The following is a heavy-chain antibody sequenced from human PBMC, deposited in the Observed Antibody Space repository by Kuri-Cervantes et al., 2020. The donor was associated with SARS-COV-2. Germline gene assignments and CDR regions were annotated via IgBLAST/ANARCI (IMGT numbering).Heavy chain of an antibody. V-gene: IGHV3-74*01. CDR3: ARGDFWNGYYNWYFDL. Sequence: GGSLRLSCEASGFMISSYWMHWVRQVPEKGQVWVSRIHSSGISTGYADSVKGRFTISRDNAKNTLYLQMNSLRVKDTAVYYCARGDFWNGYYNWYFDLWGRGTLVTVSS. D-gene: IGHD3-3*01. CDR2: IHSSGIST. CDR1: GFMISSYW. J-gene: IGHJ2*01.